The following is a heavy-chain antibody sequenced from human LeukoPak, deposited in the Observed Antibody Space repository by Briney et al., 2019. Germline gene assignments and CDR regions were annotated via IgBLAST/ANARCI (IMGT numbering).Heavy chain of an antibody. CDR1: GYTFTSHH. CDR3: ARGRPTNLGGIY. J-gene: IGHJ4*02. CDR2: MNPNSGNT. Sequence: ASVKVSCKASGYTFTSHHINWVRQAAGQGLEWMGWMNPNSGNTAYAQKFQGRVTMTWDTSINTAYMELDSLRSEGTAVYYCARGRPTNLGGIYWGQGSLVTVSS. V-gene: IGHV1-8*01. D-gene: IGHD7-27*01.